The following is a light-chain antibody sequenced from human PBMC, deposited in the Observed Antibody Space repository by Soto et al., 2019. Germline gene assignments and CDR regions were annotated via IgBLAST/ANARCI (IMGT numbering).Light chain of an antibody. CDR3: QQYGSSPLVT. Sequence: EIVLTQSPGTLSLSPGERATLSCRASQSVSSSYLDWYQQKPGQAPRLLIYGASSRATGIPERFSGSGSGTDFTLTISRLEPEDFAVYYCQQYGSSPLVTFGQGTRLEIK. V-gene: IGKV3-20*01. CDR2: GAS. J-gene: IGKJ5*01. CDR1: QSVSSSY.